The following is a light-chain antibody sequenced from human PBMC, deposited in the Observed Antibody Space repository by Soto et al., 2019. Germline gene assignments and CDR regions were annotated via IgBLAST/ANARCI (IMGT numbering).Light chain of an antibody. CDR3: RQYNDRPPIT. CDR2: DAD. J-gene: IGKJ5*01. V-gene: IGKV3D-15*01. CDR1: QSFRGL. Sequence: TQAPFTLPLSPGERATLSCRASQSFRGLLAWYQQKPGQAPRLLIYDADNRATGIPPRFSGSGSGKEFSLTINSRLSEDSAVYYCRQYNDRPPITFGQGTRLEIK.